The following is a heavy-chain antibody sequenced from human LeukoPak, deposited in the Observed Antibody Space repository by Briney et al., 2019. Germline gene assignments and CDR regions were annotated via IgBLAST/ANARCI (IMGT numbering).Heavy chain of an antibody. V-gene: IGHV1-8*03. Sequence: ASVKVSCKASGYTFTSYDINWVRQATGQGLEWMGCMNPNSGNTGYAQKFQGRVTITRNTSISTAYMELSSLRSEDTAVYYCARGPRSPAAIANWFDPWGQGTLVTVSS. CDR2: MNPNSGNT. CDR3: ARGPRSPAAIANWFDP. CDR1: GYTFTSYD. D-gene: IGHD2-2*01. J-gene: IGHJ5*02.